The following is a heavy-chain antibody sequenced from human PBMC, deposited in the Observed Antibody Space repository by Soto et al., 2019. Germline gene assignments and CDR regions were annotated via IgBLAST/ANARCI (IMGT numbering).Heavy chain of an antibody. V-gene: IGHV3-15*07. CDR3: THDWTFYYDHVI. CDR2: IKSKGSGGTI. J-gene: IGHJ3*02. D-gene: IGHD3-16*01. CDR1: GFKFSDAW. Sequence: EEQLVESGGGLVKPGGSLRLSCAGSGFKFSDAWMNWVRQAPGKGLEWVGRIKSKGSGGTIDYAAPVKVRFIISRDDSKSTLFLQMNSLKIDDTPVYYCTHDWTFYYDHVIWGQGTMVTVSS.